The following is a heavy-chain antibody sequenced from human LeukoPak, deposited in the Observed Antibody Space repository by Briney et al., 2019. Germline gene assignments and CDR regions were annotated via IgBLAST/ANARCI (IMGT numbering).Heavy chain of an antibody. V-gene: IGHV1-8*03. Sequence: ASVKVSCKASGYTFTSYGISWVRQATGQGLEWMGWMNPNSGNTGYAQKFQGRVTITRNTSISTAYMELSSLRSEDTAVYYCARGQPAATYYYYMDVWGKGTTVTVSS. D-gene: IGHD2-2*01. CDR2: MNPNSGNT. CDR3: ARGQPAATYYYYMDV. CDR1: GYTFTSYG. J-gene: IGHJ6*03.